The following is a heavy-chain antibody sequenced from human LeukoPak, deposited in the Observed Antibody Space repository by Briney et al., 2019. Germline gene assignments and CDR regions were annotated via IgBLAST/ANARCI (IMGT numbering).Heavy chain of an antibody. Sequence: GGSLRLSCAVSGSMFTTYGIHWARQAPGRGLEWVAVISYDGSNKFYTDSVKGRFTVSRDNSRHTVDLQMSSLRGDDTAVYYCARDPQRWQQLPHYWYLDLWGRGTLVTVSS. V-gene: IGHV3-30*05. CDR3: ARDPQRWQQLPHYWYLDL. CDR2: ISYDGSNK. D-gene: IGHD5-24*01. J-gene: IGHJ2*01. CDR1: GSMFTTYG.